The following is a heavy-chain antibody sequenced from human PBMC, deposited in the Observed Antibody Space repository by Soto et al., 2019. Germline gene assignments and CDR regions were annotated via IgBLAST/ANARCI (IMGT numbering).Heavy chain of an antibody. CDR3: ARDKYSSGWYPALYYYGMDV. D-gene: IGHD6-19*01. J-gene: IGHJ6*02. CDR1: GGSISSGGYS. V-gene: IGHV4-30-2*01. CDR2: IYHSGST. Sequence: SETLSLTCAVSGGSISSGGYSLSWIRQPPGKGLEWIGYIYHSGSTYYNPSLKSRVTISVDRSKDQFSLKLSSVTAEDTDVYYCARDKYSSGWYPALYYYGMDVWGQGTTVTVSS.